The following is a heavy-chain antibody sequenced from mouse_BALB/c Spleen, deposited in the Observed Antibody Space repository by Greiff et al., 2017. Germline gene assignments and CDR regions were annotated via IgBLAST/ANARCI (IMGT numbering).Heavy chain of an antibody. J-gene: IGHJ2*01. Sequence: QVQLKQSGAELVRPGTSVKVSCTASGYAFTNYLIEWVKQRPGQGLEWIGVINPGSGGTNYNEKFKGKATLTADKSSSTAYMQLSSLTSDDSAVYCCARDGNHFDYWGQGTTLTVSS. CDR1: GYAFTNYL. D-gene: IGHD1-1*01. CDR3: ARDGNHFDY. CDR2: INPGSGGT. V-gene: IGHV1-54*01.